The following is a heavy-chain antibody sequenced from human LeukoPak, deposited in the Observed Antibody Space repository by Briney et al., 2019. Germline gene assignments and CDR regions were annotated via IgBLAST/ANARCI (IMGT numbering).Heavy chain of an antibody. CDR3: AKVSKLRFLEWFSVGLDY. CDR1: GFTFSSYA. Sequence: PGGSLRLSCAASGFTFSSYAMSWVRQAPGKGLEWVSAISGSGGSTYYADSVKGRFTISRDNSKNTLYLQMNSPRAEDTAVYYCAKVSKLRFLEWFSVGLDYWGQGTLVTVSS. D-gene: IGHD3-3*01. J-gene: IGHJ4*02. V-gene: IGHV3-23*01. CDR2: ISGSGGST.